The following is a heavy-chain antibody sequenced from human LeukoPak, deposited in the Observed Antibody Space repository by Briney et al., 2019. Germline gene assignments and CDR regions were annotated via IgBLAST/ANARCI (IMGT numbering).Heavy chain of an antibody. CDR3: ATGAGDTAMVTFLVY. D-gene: IGHD5-18*01. Sequence: SETLSLTCAVYGGSFSGYYWSWIRQPPGKGLEWIGEINHSGSTNYNPSLKSRVTISVDTSKNQFSLKLSSVTAADTAVYYCATGAGDTAMVTFLVYWGQGTLVTVSS. V-gene: IGHV4-34*01. CDR2: INHSGST. CDR1: GGSFSGYY. J-gene: IGHJ4*02.